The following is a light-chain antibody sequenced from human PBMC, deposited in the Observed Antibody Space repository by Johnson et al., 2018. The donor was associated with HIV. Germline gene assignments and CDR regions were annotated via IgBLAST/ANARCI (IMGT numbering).Light chain of an antibody. J-gene: IGLJ1*01. Sequence: SVLTQPPSVSAAPGQKVTISCSGSSSNIGNNYVSWYQQLPGTAPKLLIYDNNKRPSGIPDRFSGSKSGTSATLGITGLQTGDEADYYCGTWDSRRSAVRGYVFGTGTKVTVL. CDR3: GTWDSRRSAVRGYV. CDR2: DNN. CDR1: SSNIGNNY. V-gene: IGLV1-51*01.